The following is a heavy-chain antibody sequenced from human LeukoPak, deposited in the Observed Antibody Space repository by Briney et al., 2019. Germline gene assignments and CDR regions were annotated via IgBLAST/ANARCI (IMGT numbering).Heavy chain of an antibody. CDR1: GGSISSYC. CDR3: AEGGQWLRV. Sequence: SETLSLTCTVSGGSISSYCWSCIRQPAGKGLEWIGRICTSGSTNYNPSLKSRVTMSVDTSKNQSSLKLSSVTTADTAVYYCAEGGQWLRVWGQGTLVTVSS. CDR2: ICTSGST. J-gene: IGHJ4*02. D-gene: IGHD6-19*01. V-gene: IGHV4-4*07.